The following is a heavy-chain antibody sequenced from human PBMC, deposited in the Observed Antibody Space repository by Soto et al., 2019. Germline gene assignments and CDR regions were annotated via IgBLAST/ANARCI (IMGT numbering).Heavy chain of an antibody. D-gene: IGHD2-8*01. Sequence: ETMSLTCSVSGGSINSSSYFLGWVRQPPGKGLEWIGSIYYSGSTYYNPSLRSRVTISVDRSRNQFSLSLNTVTAADTAVYYCARVRGWLGEEMVDLWGQGALVTVSS. CDR3: ARVRGWLGEEMVDL. J-gene: IGHJ5*02. CDR1: GGSINSSSYF. CDR2: IYYSGST. V-gene: IGHV4-39*07.